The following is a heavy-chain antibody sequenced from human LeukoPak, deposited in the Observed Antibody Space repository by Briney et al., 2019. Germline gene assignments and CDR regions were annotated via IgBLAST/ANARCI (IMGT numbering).Heavy chain of an antibody. V-gene: IGHV3-33*01. CDR3: ARGDGYHYDEYLQH. CDR1: GFTFSSYG. CDR2: IWYEGSNK. D-gene: IGHD5-24*01. J-gene: IGHJ1*01. Sequence: PGRSLRLSCAGSGFTFSSYGMHWVRKAPGKGLEWVAVIWYEGSNKYYGDSVKGRFTISRDNSKKTLYLQMNSLRVEGPAVYYCARGDGYHYDEYLQHWGQGTLVTVS.